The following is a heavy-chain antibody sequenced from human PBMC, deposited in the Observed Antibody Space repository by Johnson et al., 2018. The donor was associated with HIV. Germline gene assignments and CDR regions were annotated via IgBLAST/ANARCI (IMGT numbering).Heavy chain of an antibody. V-gene: IGHV3-30*19. D-gene: IGHD2-21*01. J-gene: IGHJ3*02. CDR3: AKSDVVVIPEGAFDI. CDR2: ISYDGSNK. CDR1: GFTFSSYG. Sequence: QMQLVESGGGVVQPGRSLRLSCAASGFTFSSYGMHWVRQAPGKGLEWVAVISYDGSNKYYADSVKGRFTISRDNSKNTLYLQMNSLRPEDTAVYYCAKSDVVVIPEGAFDIWGQGTMVTVSS.